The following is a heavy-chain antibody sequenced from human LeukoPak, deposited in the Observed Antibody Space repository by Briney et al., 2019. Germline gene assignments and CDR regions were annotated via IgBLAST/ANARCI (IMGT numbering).Heavy chain of an antibody. D-gene: IGHD5-12*01. CDR1: VGTFSSYA. CDR2: IIPIFGKA. CDR3: AISGGYDSPFDY. J-gene: IGHJ4*02. V-gene: IGHV1-69*05. Sequence: SVKVSCKASVGTFSSYAISWVRQAPGQGREWMGGIIPIFGKANYAQKFQGRVTNTTDEYKHTAHGEVNSLNCEDTAVYYGAISGGYDSPFDYWGQGTLVTVSS.